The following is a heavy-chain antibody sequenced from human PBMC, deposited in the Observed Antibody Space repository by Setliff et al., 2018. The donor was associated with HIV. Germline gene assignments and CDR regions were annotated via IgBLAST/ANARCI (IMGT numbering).Heavy chain of an antibody. CDR2: INAGNGNT. V-gene: IGHV1-3*01. J-gene: IGHJ4*02. D-gene: IGHD6-19*01. CDR3: ARGSSGWPYYFDY. CDR1: GYTLTTHA. Sequence: ASVKVSCKASGYTLTTHAMHWVRQAPGQSLEWMGWINAGNGNTEYSRKFQGRVTITRDTSARTAYMDLTSLRSEDTAVYYCARGSSGWPYYFDYWGQGTLVTVSS.